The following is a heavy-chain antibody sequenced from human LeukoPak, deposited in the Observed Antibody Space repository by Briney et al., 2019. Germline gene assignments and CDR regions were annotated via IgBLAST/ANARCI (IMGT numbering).Heavy chain of an antibody. V-gene: IGHV3-48*01. CDR3: AKDPRGGYCSGGSCYPFDY. D-gene: IGHD2-15*01. CDR1: GFTFATDS. CDR2: ISSGGSTI. J-gene: IGHJ4*02. Sequence: PGGSLRLSCAASGFTFATDSMNWVRQAPGKGLEWISYISSGGSTIYYADSVKGRFTVSRDNAKNSLYLQMNSLRAEDTAVYYCAKDPRGGYCSGGSCYPFDYWGQGTLVTVSS.